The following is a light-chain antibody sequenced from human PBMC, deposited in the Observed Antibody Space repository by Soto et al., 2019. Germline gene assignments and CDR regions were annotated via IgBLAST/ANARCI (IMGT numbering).Light chain of an antibody. J-gene: IGKJ4*01. Sequence: EFVLTQSPGTLSLSPGERATLSCRASQTVRNNYLAWYQQKPGQAPRLLIYDASIRATGIPDRFSGGGSGTDFTLTISRLEPEDFAVYYCHQFSSYPLTFGGGTNVEIK. CDR2: DAS. V-gene: IGKV3-20*01. CDR1: QTVRNNY. CDR3: HQFSSYPLT.